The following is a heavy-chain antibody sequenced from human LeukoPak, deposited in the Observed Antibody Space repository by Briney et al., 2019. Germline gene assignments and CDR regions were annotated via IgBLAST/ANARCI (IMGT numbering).Heavy chain of an antibody. D-gene: IGHD1-26*01. V-gene: IGHV1-24*01. CDR3: ATLGRVSTVGSGTARAHAFDI. Sequence: GASVKVSCKVSGYTLTELSMHWVRQAPGKGLEWMGGFNPEDGETIYAQKFQGRVTMTEDTSTDTAYMELSSLRSADTAVYYCATLGRVSTVGSGTARAHAFDIWGQGTMVTVSS. J-gene: IGHJ3*02. CDR2: FNPEDGET. CDR1: GYTLTELS.